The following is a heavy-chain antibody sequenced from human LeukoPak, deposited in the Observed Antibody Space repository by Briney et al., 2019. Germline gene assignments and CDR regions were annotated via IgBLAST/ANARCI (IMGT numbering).Heavy chain of an antibody. D-gene: IGHD5-24*01. Sequence: PSETLSLTCTVSGGSISSNSYYWGWIRQPPGKGLEWIGSIYYSGSTYYNPSLKSRVTISVDTSKNQFSLKLSSVTAADTAVYYCARDHLMATIFDYWGQGTPVTVSS. CDR2: IYYSGST. CDR1: GGSISSNSYY. V-gene: IGHV4-39*07. CDR3: ARDHLMATIFDY. J-gene: IGHJ4*02.